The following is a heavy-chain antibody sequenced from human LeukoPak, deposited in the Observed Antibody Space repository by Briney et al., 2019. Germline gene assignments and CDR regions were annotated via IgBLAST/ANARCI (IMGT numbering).Heavy chain of an antibody. CDR1: GYTFTGYY. D-gene: IGHD2-2*01. CDR2: INPNSGGT. V-gene: IGHV1-2*02. J-gene: IGHJ4*02. CDR3: ARDLGYCSSTSCFPFDY. Sequence: ASVKVSCKASGYTFTGYYMRWVRQAPGQGLEWMGWINPNSGGTNYAQKFQGRVTMTRDTSISTAYMELSRLRSDDTAVYYCARDLGYCSSTSCFPFDYSGQGTLVSVSS.